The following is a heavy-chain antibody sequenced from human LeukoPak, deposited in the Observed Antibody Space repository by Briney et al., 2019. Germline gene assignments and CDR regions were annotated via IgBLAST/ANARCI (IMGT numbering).Heavy chain of an antibody. Sequence: SETLPLTRTVKGGYLSGDCWTGLRQPTGKGLDWIGEINHTGSPNYNPSVKSRVTMSADTPKNQLSLHLNSVTAADTALYYCARGPVRLAWPYDFWGQGTLVTVSS. CDR1: GGYLSGDC. V-gene: IGHV4-34*01. CDR2: INHTGSP. CDR3: ARGPVRLAWPYDF. J-gene: IGHJ4*02. D-gene: IGHD3-9*01.